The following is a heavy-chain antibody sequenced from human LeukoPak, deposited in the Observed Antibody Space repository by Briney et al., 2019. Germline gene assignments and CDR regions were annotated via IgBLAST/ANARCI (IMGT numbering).Heavy chain of an antibody. CDR1: GGPISSGSYY. CDR3: ARGVYCSSTSCYKEGWFDP. D-gene: IGHD2-2*02. V-gene: IGHV4-61*02. CDR2: FYTSGST. J-gene: IGHJ5*02. Sequence: PSQTLSLTCTVSGGPISSGSYYWSWIPQPAGKGLGWFGRFYTSGSTNYNPSLKSRVTISVDTSKNQFSLKLSSVTAADTAVYYCARGVYCSSTSCYKEGWFDPWGQGTLVTVSS.